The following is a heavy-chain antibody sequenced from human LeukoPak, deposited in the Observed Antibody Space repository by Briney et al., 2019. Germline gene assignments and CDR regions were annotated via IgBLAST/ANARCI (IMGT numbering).Heavy chain of an antibody. V-gene: IGHV4-38-2*02. CDR3: ARHIRQLEQYYFDY. CDR1: GYSISSGYY. D-gene: IGHD6-6*01. Sequence: PSETLSLTCTVSGYSISSGYYWGWFRQPPGKGLEWIGYIYTSGSTNYNPSLKSRVTISVDTSKNQFSLKLSSVTAADTAVYYCARHIRQLEQYYFDYWGQGTLVTVSS. J-gene: IGHJ4*02. CDR2: IYTSGST.